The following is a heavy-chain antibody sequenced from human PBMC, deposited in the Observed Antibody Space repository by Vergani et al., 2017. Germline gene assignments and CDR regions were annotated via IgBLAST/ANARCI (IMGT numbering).Heavy chain of an antibody. Sequence: QVQLQESGPGLVKPSETLSLTCTVSGGSISSYYWSWIRQPPGKGLEWIGYIYYRGSTNYNPSLKSRVTISVDTSKNQFSLKLSSVTAADTAVYYSARDRRCTVTRGYYYGMDVWGRGTTVIVSS. D-gene: IGHD4-17*01. V-gene: IGHV4-59*13. CDR1: GGSISSYY. CDR2: IYYRGST. J-gene: IGHJ6*02. CDR3: ARDRRCTVTRGYYYGMDV.